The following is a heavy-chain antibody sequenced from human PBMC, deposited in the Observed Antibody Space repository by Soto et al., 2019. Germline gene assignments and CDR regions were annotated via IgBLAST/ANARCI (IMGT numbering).Heavy chain of an antibody. V-gene: IGHV4-39*01. Sequence: SLTCTVSGGSISSSSYYWGWIRQPPGKGLEWIGSIYYSGSTYYNPSLKSRVTISVDTSKNQFSLKLSSVTAADTAVYYCARRGSGSYSDYWGQGTLVPVSS. CDR2: IYYSGST. D-gene: IGHD3-10*01. CDR3: ARRGSGSYSDY. J-gene: IGHJ4*02. CDR1: GGSISSSSYY.